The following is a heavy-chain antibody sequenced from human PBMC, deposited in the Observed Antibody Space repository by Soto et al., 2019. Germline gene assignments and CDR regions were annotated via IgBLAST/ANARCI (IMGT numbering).Heavy chain of an antibody. CDR2: ISYDGSNK. CDR1: GFTFSSYA. CDR3: ARFLFRVPNTGFDY. V-gene: IGHV3-30-3*01. J-gene: IGHJ4*02. Sequence: GGSLRLSCAASGFTFSSYAMHWVRQAPGKGLERVAVISYDGSNKYYADSVKGRFTISRDNSKNTLYLQMNSLRAEDTAVYYCARFLFRVPNTGFDYWGQGTLVTVSS. D-gene: IGHD3-10*01.